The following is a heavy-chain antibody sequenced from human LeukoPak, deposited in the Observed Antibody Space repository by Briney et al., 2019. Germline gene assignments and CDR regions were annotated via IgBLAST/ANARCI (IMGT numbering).Heavy chain of an antibody. J-gene: IGHJ4*02. CDR3: ARDQYRGFGS. Sequence: GGSLRLSCAASGFTFSNYWMSWVRQAPGKGLEWVANIKEDGSDTYYVDSVKGRFTISRDNAKNSLYLQMNSLRAEDTAVYYCARDQYRGFGSWDQGTQVTVSS. CDR1: GFTFSNYW. CDR2: IKEDGSDT. V-gene: IGHV3-7*04. D-gene: IGHD1-26*01.